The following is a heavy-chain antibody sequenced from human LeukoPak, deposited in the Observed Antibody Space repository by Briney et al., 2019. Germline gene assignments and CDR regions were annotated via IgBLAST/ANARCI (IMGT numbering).Heavy chain of an antibody. CDR1: GGSFSGYY. CDR2: INHSGST. CDR3: ARVVVVVAIPGYYGMDV. D-gene: IGHD2-15*01. Sequence: SETLSLTCAVYGGSFSGYYWSWIRQRPGKGLEWIGEINHSGSTNYNPSLKSRVTISVDTSKNQFSLKLSSVTAADTAVYYCARVVVVVAIPGYYGMDVWGKGTTVTVSS. V-gene: IGHV4-34*01. J-gene: IGHJ6*04.